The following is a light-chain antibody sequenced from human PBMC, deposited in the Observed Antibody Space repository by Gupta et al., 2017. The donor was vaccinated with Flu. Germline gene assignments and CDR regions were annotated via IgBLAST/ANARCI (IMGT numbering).Light chain of an antibody. CDR3: QQNDSNPPIT. V-gene: IGKV1-39*01. J-gene: IGKJ4*01. Sequence: DIQMTQCPPSLSASVGDRVTSTCRASQSISSYLDWYQQKPRAAPKRLIYAASSWQRGVTSRFSGSGCGTDXPLTNSXRQQEDFAAYYSQQNDSNPPITFGXGTKVDIK. CDR1: QSISSY. CDR2: AAS.